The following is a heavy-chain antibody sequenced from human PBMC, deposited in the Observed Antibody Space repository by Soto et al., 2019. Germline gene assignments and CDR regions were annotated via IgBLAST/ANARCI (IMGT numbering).Heavy chain of an antibody. Sequence: EVQLVESGGGLVQPGGSLRFPCEAPGFTFSSYSMNWVRQAPGKGLEWVSYISSSSSTIYYADSVKGRFTISRDNAKNSLYLQMNSLRDEDTAVYYCAREGGWLNWFDPWGQGTLVTVSS. CDR1: GFTFSSYS. CDR2: ISSSSSTI. CDR3: AREGGWLNWFDP. J-gene: IGHJ5*02. D-gene: IGHD6-19*01. V-gene: IGHV3-48*02.